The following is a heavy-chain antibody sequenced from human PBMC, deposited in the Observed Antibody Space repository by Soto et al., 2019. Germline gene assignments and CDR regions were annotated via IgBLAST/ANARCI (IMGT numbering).Heavy chain of an antibody. V-gene: IGHV3-30-3*01. CDR1: GFTFSSYA. J-gene: IGHJ4*02. CDR3: ARDLTGDYSHIHN. CDR2: ISYDGSNK. Sequence: PGGSLRLSCAASGFTFSSYAMHWVRQAPGKGLEWVAVISYDGSNKYYADSVKGRFTISRDNSKNTLYLQMNSLRAEDTAVYYCARDLTGDYSHIHNWGQGTLVTVSS. D-gene: IGHD4-17*01.